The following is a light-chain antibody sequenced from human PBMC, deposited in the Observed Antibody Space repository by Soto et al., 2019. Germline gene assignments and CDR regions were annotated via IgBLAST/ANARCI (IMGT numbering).Light chain of an antibody. CDR1: SSDVGSYNL. CDR2: EVS. J-gene: IGLJ3*02. CDR3: CSFARSGTWM. V-gene: IGLV2-23*02. Sequence: QSVLTQPASVSGSPGQSITISCTGTSSDVGSYNLVSWYQQHPGKVPKLMIYEVSKRPSGFSTRFSGSKSGNTASLTISGLQAEDEADYYCCSFARSGTWMFGGGTQLTVL.